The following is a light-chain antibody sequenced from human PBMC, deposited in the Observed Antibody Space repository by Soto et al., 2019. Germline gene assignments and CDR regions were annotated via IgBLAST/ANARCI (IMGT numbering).Light chain of an antibody. Sequence: DIQMTQSPSTLSASVGDRVTITCRASQSINAWLAWYQQKPGKAPKLLIYDVSTLDSGVPSRFSGSASGTEFTLTISSLESDDVATYYCLQYSSHSWTFGQGTKVEIK. V-gene: IGKV1-5*01. J-gene: IGKJ1*01. CDR3: LQYSSHSWT. CDR1: QSINAW. CDR2: DVS.